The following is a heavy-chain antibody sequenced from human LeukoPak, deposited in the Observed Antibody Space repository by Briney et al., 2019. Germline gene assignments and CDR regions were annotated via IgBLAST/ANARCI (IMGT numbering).Heavy chain of an antibody. CDR3: AELGITMIGGV. CDR2: INSDGSSA. D-gene: IGHD3-10*02. CDR1: GFTFSSYW. J-gene: IGHJ6*04. Sequence: GGSLRLSCAASGFTFSSYWMHWVRQAPGKGLVWVSRINSDGSSASYADSVKGRFTISRDNAKNSLYLQMNSLRAEDTAVYYCAELGITMIGGVWGKGTTVTISS. V-gene: IGHV3-74*01.